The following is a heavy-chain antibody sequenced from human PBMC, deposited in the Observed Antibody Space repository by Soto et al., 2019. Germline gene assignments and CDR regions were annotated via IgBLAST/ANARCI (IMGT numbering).Heavy chain of an antibody. CDR3: ARGSKGTYGMDV. CDR1: VYTFMSYD. Sequence: PGWSLRLSCAASVYTFMSYDMHWVRQVTGKGLEWVSVIGSAGDSNYAPSVKGRFTISRENAKNSLYLQMNSLRGGDTAVYYCARGSKGTYGMDVWGQGTTVTVSS. D-gene: IGHD3-10*01. CDR2: IGSAGDS. V-gene: IGHV3-13*01. J-gene: IGHJ6*02.